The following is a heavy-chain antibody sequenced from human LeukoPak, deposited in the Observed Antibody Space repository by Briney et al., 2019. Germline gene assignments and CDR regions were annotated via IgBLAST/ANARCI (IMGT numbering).Heavy chain of an antibody. D-gene: IGHD4-17*01. CDR2: IGAGGTYT. J-gene: IGHJ4*02. CDR1: GFTFNNYA. V-gene: IGHV3-23*01. Sequence: PGGSLRLSCAASGFTFNNYAMNWVRQAPGEGLQWVSGIGAGGTYTYYADSVKGRFTISRDNSKNTLYLQMNSLRAEDTAVYYCAREWGYGDPFGFFDYWGQGTLVTVSS. CDR3: AREWGYGDPFGFFDY.